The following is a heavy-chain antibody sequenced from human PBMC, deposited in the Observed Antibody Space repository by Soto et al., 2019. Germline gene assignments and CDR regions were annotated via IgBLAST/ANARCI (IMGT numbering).Heavy chain of an antibody. J-gene: IGHJ6*02. Sequence: GGSLRLSCAASGFTFSSYSMNWVRQAPGKGLEWVSYISSSSSTIYYADSVKGRFTISRDNAKNPLYLQMNSLRDEDTAVYYCARDPMYYDFWSGYFVLADYGMDVWGQGTTVTVSS. CDR2: ISSSSSTI. CDR3: ARDPMYYDFWSGYFVLADYGMDV. V-gene: IGHV3-48*02. CDR1: GFTFSSYS. D-gene: IGHD3-3*01.